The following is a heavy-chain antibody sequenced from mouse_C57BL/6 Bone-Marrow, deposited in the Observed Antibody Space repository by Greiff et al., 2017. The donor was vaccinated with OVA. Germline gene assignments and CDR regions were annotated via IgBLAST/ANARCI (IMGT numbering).Heavy chain of an antibody. CDR2: ISSGSSTI. Sequence: EVKLVESGGGLVKPGGSLKLSCAASGFTFSDYGMHWVRQAPEKGLEWVAYISSGSSTIYYADTVKGRFTISRDNAKNTLFLQMTSLRSEDTAMYYCAGANWDYLDYWGQGTTLTVSS. J-gene: IGHJ2*01. V-gene: IGHV5-17*01. D-gene: IGHD4-1*01. CDR1: GFTFSDYG. CDR3: AGANWDYLDY.